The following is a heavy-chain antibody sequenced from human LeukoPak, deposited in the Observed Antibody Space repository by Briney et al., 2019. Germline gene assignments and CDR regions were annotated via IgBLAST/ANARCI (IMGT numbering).Heavy chain of an antibody. J-gene: IGHJ4*02. V-gene: IGHV1-69*04. CDR3: ARASSSWYLPFDY. CDR2: IIPILGIA. Sequence: ASVKVSCKASGGTFSSYAISWVRQAPRQGLEWMGRIIPILGIANYAQKFQGKVTITADKSTSTAYMELSSLRSEDTAVYYCARASSSWYLPFDYWGQGTLVTVSS. CDR1: GGTFSSYA. D-gene: IGHD6-13*01.